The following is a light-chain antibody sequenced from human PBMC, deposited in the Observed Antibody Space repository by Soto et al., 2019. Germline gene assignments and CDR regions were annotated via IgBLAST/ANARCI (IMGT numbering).Light chain of an antibody. Sequence: EIVMTQYPATLSVSPGERATLSCRASQAVSSNLAWYQQKPGQAPRLLIYAASTRAAGIPDRFSGSGSGTGFTLTITSLQSEDFAVYYCQHYNNWPFTFGPGTKVDIK. CDR3: QHYNNWPFT. V-gene: IGKV3-15*01. CDR2: AAS. CDR1: QAVSSN. J-gene: IGKJ3*01.